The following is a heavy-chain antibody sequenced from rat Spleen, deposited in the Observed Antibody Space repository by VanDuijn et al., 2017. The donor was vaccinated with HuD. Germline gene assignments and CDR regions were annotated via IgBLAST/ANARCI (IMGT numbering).Heavy chain of an antibody. V-gene: IGHV1-60*01. CDR2: INPRSEDT. CDR1: GYTFTDYD. CDR3: ARNERVATIGMSA. Sequence: QVQLQQSGAELTKPGSSVKISCKASGYTFTDYDISWIKQRPGQALEWIGAINPRSEDTVYNEKFKGKATLSIDESSSTAFIQLSSLTPEDTAVYYCARNERVATIGMSAWGQGASVTVSS. D-gene: IGHD1-2*01. J-gene: IGHJ4*01.